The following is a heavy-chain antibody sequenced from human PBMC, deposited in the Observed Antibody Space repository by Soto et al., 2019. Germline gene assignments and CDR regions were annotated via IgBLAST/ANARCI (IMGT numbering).Heavy chain of an antibody. CDR2: IHYSGST. V-gene: IGHV4-59*08. Sequence: SETLSLTCTVSGGSISSYYWSWIRQPPGKGLEWIGYIHYSGSTNYNPSLKSRVTISVDTSKNQFSLKLTSVTAADTAVYYCARYSSAENWLDPRGQRTLVTVSS. CDR3: ARYSSAENWLDP. D-gene: IGHD6-25*01. J-gene: IGHJ5*02. CDR1: GGSISSYY.